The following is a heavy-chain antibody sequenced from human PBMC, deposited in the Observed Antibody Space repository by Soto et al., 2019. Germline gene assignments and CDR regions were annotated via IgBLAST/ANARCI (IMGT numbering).Heavy chain of an antibody. D-gene: IGHD3-3*01. CDR3: VRTNYYDFWSGFPTYYGTDV. V-gene: IGHV1-3*01. CDR1: GYTFTSYA. J-gene: IGHJ6*02. Sequence: ASVKVSCKASGYTFTSYAMHWVRQAPGQRLEWMGWINAGNGNTKYSQKFQGRVTITRDTSASTAYMELSSLRSEDTAVYYCVRTNYYDFWSGFPTYYGTDVWGQGTTVTVSS. CDR2: INAGNGNT.